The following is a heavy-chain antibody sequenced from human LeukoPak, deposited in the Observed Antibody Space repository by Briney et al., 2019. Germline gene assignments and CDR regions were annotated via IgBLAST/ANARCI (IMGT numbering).Heavy chain of an antibody. D-gene: IGHD4/OR15-4a*01. CDR3: ATLPHYGDIDP. Sequence: GASVKVSCTASGYTFTSYGISWVRQAPGQGLEWMGWISAYNGNTNYAQKLQGRVTMTTDTSTSTAYMELRSLRSDDTAVYYCATLPHYGDIDPWGQGTLVTVSS. CDR2: ISAYNGNT. J-gene: IGHJ5*02. V-gene: IGHV1-18*01. CDR1: GYTFTSYG.